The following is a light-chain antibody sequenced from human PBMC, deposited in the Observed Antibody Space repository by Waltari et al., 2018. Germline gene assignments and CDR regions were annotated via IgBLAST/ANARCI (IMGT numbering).Light chain of an antibody. J-gene: IGLJ2*01. Sequence: QSALTPPRSVSGSPGQSVTISCPGTSSDVGGYNYLSWYQQNPGKAPKLIIYDVTARPSGVPDRFSGSKSGNTASLTISGLQAEDEADYFCCSYAGSHFLFGGGTKVTVL. CDR1: SSDVGGYNY. CDR2: DVT. CDR3: CSYAGSHFL. V-gene: IGLV2-11*01.